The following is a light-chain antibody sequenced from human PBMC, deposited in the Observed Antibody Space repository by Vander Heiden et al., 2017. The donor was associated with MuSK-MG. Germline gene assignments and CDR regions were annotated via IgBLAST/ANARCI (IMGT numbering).Light chain of an antibody. J-gene: IGLJ7*01. CDR3: QAWDSNTAV. V-gene: IGLV3-1*01. Sequence: SYELTQPPSVSVSPGQTASITCSGDKLGDKYACWYQQKPGQAPLLVIYEDSRRPSGVPERFSGSNSGNTATLTISGTQAMDEADYYCQAWDSNTAVFGGGTQLTVL. CDR2: EDS. CDR1: KLGDKY.